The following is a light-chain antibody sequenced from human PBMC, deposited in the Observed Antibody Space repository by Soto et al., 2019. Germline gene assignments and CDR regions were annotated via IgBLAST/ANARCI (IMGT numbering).Light chain of an antibody. J-gene: IGLJ1*01. CDR3: CSDAGTYSFV. Sequence: QSALTQPRSVSLSPGQSVTISCTGTSGDVGGSNHVSLYQHHPGQAPKFLIYDVTKRPSGVPDRFSGSKSGNTASLTISGLQAEDEADYYCCSDAGTYSFVFGTGTKVTVL. CDR2: DVT. V-gene: IGLV2-11*01. CDR1: SGDVGGSNH.